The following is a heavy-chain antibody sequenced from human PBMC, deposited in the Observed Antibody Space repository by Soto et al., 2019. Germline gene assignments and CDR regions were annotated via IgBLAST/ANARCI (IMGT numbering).Heavy chain of an antibody. CDR2: IYYSGST. D-gene: IGHD6-19*01. V-gene: IGHV4-39*01. Sequence: SETLYIPCRLSVGTVNSSSYFWGWVRQPPGKGLEWIGSIYYSGSTYYNPSLRSRVTISVDTSKNQFSLKLSSVTAADTAVFYCARHYSSGSRNWFDPWGQGTLVTV. J-gene: IGHJ5*02. CDR1: VGTVNSSSYF. CDR3: ARHYSSGSRNWFDP.